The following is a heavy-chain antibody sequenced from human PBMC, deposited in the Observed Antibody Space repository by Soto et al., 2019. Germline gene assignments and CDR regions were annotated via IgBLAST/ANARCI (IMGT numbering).Heavy chain of an antibody. Sequence: KTSETLSLTCTVSGGSISSSRYYGGWIRQPPGKGLEWIGSIYYSGSTYYNPSLKSRVTISVDTSKNQFSLKLSSVTAADTAVYYCARTTMVRGVITRFDYYYYGMDVWGQGTTVTGSS. D-gene: IGHD3-10*01. CDR2: IYYSGST. J-gene: IGHJ6*02. CDR3: ARTTMVRGVITRFDYYYYGMDV. CDR1: GGSISSSRYY. V-gene: IGHV4-39*01.